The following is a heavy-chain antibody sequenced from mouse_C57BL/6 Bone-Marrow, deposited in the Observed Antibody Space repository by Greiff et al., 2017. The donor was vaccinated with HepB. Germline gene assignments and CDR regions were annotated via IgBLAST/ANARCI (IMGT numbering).Heavy chain of an antibody. CDR2: ISSGGSYT. D-gene: IGHD2-5*01. Sequence: EVQLQESGGDLVKPGGSLKLSCAASGFTFSSYGMSWVRQTPDKRLEWVATISSGGSYTYYPDSVKGRFTISRDNAKNTLYLQMSSLKSEDTAMYYCARQDAYYSNPAWFAYWGQGTLVTVSA. J-gene: IGHJ3*01. V-gene: IGHV5-6*01. CDR1: GFTFSSYG. CDR3: ARQDAYYSNPAWFAY.